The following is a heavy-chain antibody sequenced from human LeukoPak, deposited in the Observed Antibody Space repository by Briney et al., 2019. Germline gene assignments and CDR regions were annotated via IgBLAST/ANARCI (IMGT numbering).Heavy chain of an antibody. D-gene: IGHD6-13*01. CDR1: GYTFTGYH. Sequence: ASVKVSCKASGYTFTGYHMHWVRQAPGQGLEWMGWINPNSGGTNYAQKFQGRVTMTRDTSISTAYMELSRLRSDDTAVYYCARVAAGAGGYFDYWGQGTLVTVSS. CDR3: ARVAAGAGGYFDY. J-gene: IGHJ4*02. V-gene: IGHV1-2*02. CDR2: INPNSGGT.